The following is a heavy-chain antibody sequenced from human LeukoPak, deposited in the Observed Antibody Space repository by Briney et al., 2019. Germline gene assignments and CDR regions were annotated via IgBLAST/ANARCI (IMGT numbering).Heavy chain of an antibody. CDR1: GGTFSSYA. CDR2: IIPIFGTA. D-gene: IGHD3-3*01. V-gene: IGHV1-69*01. Sequence: SAKVSCKASGGTFSSYAISWVRQAPGQGLEWMGGIIPIFGTANYAQKFQGSVTITADESTSTAYMEMSSLRSEDTAVYYCARANYDFWSGYSTRNSCYYYMDVWGKGTTVTVSS. J-gene: IGHJ6*03. CDR3: ARANYDFWSGYSTRNSCYYYMDV.